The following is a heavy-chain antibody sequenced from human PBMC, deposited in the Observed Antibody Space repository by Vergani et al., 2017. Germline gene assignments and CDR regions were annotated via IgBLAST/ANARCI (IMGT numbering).Heavy chain of an antibody. Sequence: QVQLQESGPGLVKPSQTLSLTCTVSGGSISSGSYYWSWIRQPAGKGLEWIGRIHTSGSTNSNPALKSRVTISVDTSKNQFSLKLSSVTAADTAVYYCARGKLELRWALFDPWGQGTLVTVSS. V-gene: IGHV4-61*02. J-gene: IGHJ5*02. CDR3: ARGKLELRWALFDP. CDR1: GGSISSGSYY. CDR2: IHTSGST. D-gene: IGHD1-7*01.